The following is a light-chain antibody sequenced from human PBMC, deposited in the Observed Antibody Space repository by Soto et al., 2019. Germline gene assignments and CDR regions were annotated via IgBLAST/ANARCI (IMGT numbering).Light chain of an antibody. CDR1: QSVSTT. V-gene: IGKV3D-15*01. J-gene: IGKJ1*01. Sequence: EIVMTQSPATLSVSPGESGTLSCRATQSVSTTLAWYQQTPGQAPRLLTFDASARATGIPARFSGSGSGTEFTLTISSLQSEDFAVYYCQQYDNWLGTFGQGTKVEVK. CDR2: DAS. CDR3: QQYDNWLGT.